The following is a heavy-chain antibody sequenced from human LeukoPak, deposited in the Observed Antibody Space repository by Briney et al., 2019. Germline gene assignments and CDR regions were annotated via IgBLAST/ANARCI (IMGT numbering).Heavy chain of an antibody. J-gene: IGHJ6*03. CDR1: GFTFSSYA. Sequence: GGSLRLSCAASGFTFSSYAMGWVRQAPGKGLESVSGILDSGYSTYYANSVKGHFNISRDNSNDTLYQQMNSLRAEDTAVYYCAKLGGHPLHNYYVGVRGKGTTVAVSS. CDR3: AKLGGHPLHNYYVGV. CDR2: ILDSGYST. V-gene: IGHV3-23*01. D-gene: IGHD3-16*01.